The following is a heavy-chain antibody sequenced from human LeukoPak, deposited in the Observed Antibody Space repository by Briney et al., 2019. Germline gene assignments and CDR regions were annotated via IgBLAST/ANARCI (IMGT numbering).Heavy chain of an antibody. Sequence: SETLSLTCTVSGGSISNYYWNWIRQPPRKGLEWVGHIYYSGGTNYNPSLQSRVTISIDTSKKQFSLNLSSVTAADTAVYYCARRVIMSATGVPDTWLDPWGQGILVTVSS. V-gene: IGHV4-59*08. CDR2: IYYSGGT. CDR1: GGSISNYY. D-gene: IGHD2-8*02. J-gene: IGHJ5*02. CDR3: ARRVIMSATGVPDTWLDP.